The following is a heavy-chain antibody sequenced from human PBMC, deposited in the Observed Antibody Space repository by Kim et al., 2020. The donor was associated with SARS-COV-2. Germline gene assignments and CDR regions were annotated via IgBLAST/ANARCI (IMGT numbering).Heavy chain of an antibody. Sequence: LKSRVTISVDTSKTQFSLKLSSVTAADTAVYYCARPMVRGVIRSAFYFDYWGQGTLVTVSS. V-gene: IGHV4-34*01. CDR3: ARPMVRGVIRSAFYFDY. D-gene: IGHD3-10*01. J-gene: IGHJ4*02.